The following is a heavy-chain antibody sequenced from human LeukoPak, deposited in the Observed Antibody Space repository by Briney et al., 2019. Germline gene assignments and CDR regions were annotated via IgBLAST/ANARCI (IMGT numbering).Heavy chain of an antibody. V-gene: IGHV3-48*02. Sequence: GGSLRLSCAASGFTFSTYNMNWVRQAPGKGLEWVSYISSSRSSIYYADSVKGRFTISRDNAKNSLYLQMNSLRDEDTAVYYCARDEVYGEQYYFDYWGQGTLVTVSS. J-gene: IGHJ4*02. CDR1: GFTFSTYN. CDR3: ARDEVYGEQYYFDY. CDR2: ISSSRSSI. D-gene: IGHD4/OR15-4a*01.